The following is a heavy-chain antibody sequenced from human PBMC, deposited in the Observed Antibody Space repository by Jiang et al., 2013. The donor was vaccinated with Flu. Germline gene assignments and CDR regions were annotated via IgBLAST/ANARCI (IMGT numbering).Heavy chain of an antibody. CDR1: GFTFSSYE. D-gene: IGHD3-22*01. CDR2: ISSSGSTI. Sequence: QLVESGGGLVQPGGSLRLSCAASGFTFSSYEMNWVRQAPGKGLEWVSYISSSGSTIYYADSVKGRFTISRDNAKNSLYLQMNSLRAEDTAVYYCARDRYYYDSSAPISWGQGTLVTVSS. CDR3: ARDRYYYDSSAPIS. V-gene: IGHV3-48*03. J-gene: IGHJ5*02.